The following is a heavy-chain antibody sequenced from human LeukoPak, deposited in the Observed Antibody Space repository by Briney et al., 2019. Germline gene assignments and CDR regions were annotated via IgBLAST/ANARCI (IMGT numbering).Heavy chain of an antibody. D-gene: IGHD5-18*01. Sequence: GGSLRLSCAASRFTFSTYGMNWVRQTPGKGLEWVSAISGSGNRAYHADSVKGRFTISRDNSKNMLYLQMNSLRAEDTAVYYCARAWYSYGPLDAFDIWDQGAMVTVSS. J-gene: IGHJ3*02. CDR2: ISGSGNRA. CDR1: RFTFSTYG. V-gene: IGHV3-23*01. CDR3: ARAWYSYGPLDAFDI.